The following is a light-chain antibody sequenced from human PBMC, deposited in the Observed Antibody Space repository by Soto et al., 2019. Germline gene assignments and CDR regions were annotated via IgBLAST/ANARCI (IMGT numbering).Light chain of an antibody. J-gene: IGKJ1*01. CDR3: QQYDTYWGT. CDR1: QSISSW. V-gene: IGKV1-5*01. CDR2: DAS. Sequence: DIQMTQSPSTLSASVGDRVTITCRASQSISSWLAWYQQKPGKAPKLLIYDASSLESGVPSRFSGSGSGTAFTLSISSLQPDDAATYYCQQYDTYWGTFGQGTKVEIQ.